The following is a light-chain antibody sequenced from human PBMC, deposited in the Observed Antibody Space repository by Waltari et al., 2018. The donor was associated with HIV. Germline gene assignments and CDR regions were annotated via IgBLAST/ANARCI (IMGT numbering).Light chain of an antibody. CDR3: VLYMGNGLRV. CDR2: STN. J-gene: IGLJ3*02. Sequence: QTVVTQEPSFSVSPGGTVTLTCGLSSGSVSTTYYPSWYQQTPGQAPRTLIYSTNTRSSGVPDRFSGSILGNKAALTITGAQADDESDYYCVLYMGNGLRVFGGGTKLTVL. CDR1: SGSVSTTYY. V-gene: IGLV8-61*01.